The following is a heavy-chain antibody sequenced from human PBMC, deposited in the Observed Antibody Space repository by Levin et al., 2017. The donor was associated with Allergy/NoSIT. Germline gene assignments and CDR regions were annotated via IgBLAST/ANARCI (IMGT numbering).Heavy chain of an antibody. Sequence: GGSLRLSCAASGFTFSSYSMNWVRQAPGKGLEWVSYISSSSSTIYYADSVKGRFTISRDNAKNSLYLQMNSLRDEDTAVYYCAREGSSWYIGYFDLWGRGTLVTVSS. CDR2: ISSSSSTI. CDR1: GFTFSSYS. D-gene: IGHD6-13*01. J-gene: IGHJ2*01. V-gene: IGHV3-48*02. CDR3: AREGSSWYIGYFDL.